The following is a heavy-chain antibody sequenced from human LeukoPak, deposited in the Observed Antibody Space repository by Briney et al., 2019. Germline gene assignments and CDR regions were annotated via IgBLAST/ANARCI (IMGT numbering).Heavy chain of an antibody. V-gene: IGHV3-74*01. CDR2: INSDGSST. CDR3: AKDRGSSGRNGLDY. D-gene: IGHD6-19*01. J-gene: IGHJ4*02. Sequence: GGSLRLSCAASGFTFDDYAMHWVRQAPGKGLVWVSAINSDGSSTSYADSVKGRVTISRDNAKNTLYLQMNSLRPEDTAIYYCAKDRGSSGRNGLDYWGQGALVTVSS. CDR1: GFTFDDYA.